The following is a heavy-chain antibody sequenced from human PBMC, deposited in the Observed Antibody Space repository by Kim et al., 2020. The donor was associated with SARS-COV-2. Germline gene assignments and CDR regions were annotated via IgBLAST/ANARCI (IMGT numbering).Heavy chain of an antibody. V-gene: IGHV3-9*01. CDR2: ISWNSGSI. J-gene: IGHJ5*02. Sequence: GGSLRLSCAASGFTFGDYAMNWVRQAPGKGLEWVSGISWNSGSIGYADSVKGRFTISRDNAKNSLYLQMNSLRAEDTALYYCANGGRTIFWLGGGSWGQGTLVTVSS. CDR3: ANGGRTIFWLGGGS. D-gene: IGHD3-9*01. CDR1: GFTFGDYA.